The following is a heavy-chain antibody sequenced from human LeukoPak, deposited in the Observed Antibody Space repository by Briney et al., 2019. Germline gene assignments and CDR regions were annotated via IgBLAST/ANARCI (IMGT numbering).Heavy chain of an antibody. CDR1: GYTFTGYY. V-gene: IGHV1-2*02. CDR3: ARDLGWFGELLSYYGMDV. Sequence: GASVKVSCKASGYTFTGYYMHWVRQAPGQGLEWMGWININSGGTNYAQKFQDRVTMTRDTSISTAVMELSRLRSDDTAVYYCARDLGWFGELLSYYGMDVWGQGTTVTVSS. CDR2: ININSGGT. D-gene: IGHD3-10*01. J-gene: IGHJ6*02.